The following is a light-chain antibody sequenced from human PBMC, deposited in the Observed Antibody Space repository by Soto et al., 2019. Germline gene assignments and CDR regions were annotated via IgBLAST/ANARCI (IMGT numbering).Light chain of an antibody. CDR1: QRVTNN. CDR2: GAS. J-gene: IGKJ1*01. V-gene: IGKV3-15*01. Sequence: ETVLTQSPATLSLSPGETATLSCRASQRVTNNLAWYQWKLGQPPRLLIYGASTRATGIPVRFSGSGSGTEFTLTISSLQSEDSAVYYCQQHYSWPWTFGQGTRVELK. CDR3: QQHYSWPWT.